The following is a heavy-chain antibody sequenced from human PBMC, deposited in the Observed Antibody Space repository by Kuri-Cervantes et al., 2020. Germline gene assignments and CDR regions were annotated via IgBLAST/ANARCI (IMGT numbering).Heavy chain of an antibody. D-gene: IGHD3-9*01. CDR2: IKEDGSEK. CDR1: EFTFGTYA. V-gene: IGHV3-7*01. J-gene: IGHJ3*02. Sequence: ETLSLTCAASEFTFGTYAMTWVRQAPGKGLEWVASIKEDGSEKYYVDSVKGRFTISRDNAENSLYLQMSSLRAEDTAVYYCAVLRYFDWFPGYSDAFDIWGQGTMVTVSS. CDR3: AVLRYFDWFPGYSDAFDI.